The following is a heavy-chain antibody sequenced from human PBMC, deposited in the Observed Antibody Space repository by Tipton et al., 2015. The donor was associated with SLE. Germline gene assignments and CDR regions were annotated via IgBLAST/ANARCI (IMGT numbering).Heavy chain of an antibody. V-gene: IGHV1-18*04. J-gene: IGHJ4*02. Sequence: QVQLVQSGAEVKKPGASVKVSCKASGYTFTNYGISWVRQAPGQGLEWMGWINTYTGNTNYAQRLQGRLTMTTDTSTSTAYMELKSLRSDDTAVYYCARDRDYFDYWGQGTLVTVSS. CDR1: GYTFTNYG. CDR2: INTYTGNT. CDR3: ARDRDYFDY.